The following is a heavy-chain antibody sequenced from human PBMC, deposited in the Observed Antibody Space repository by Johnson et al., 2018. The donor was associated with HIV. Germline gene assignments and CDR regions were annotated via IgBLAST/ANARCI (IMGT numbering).Heavy chain of an antibody. CDR1: GFSFSRYW. Sequence: EVQLVESGGGLVQPGGSLRLSCVASGFSFSRYWMTWVRQAPGKGLEWVASIKQDGNEKNYVDSVKGRFTISRDNAKNSVDLQMNSLRAEDTAVYYCARALADGWFSYDVFDIWGQGTMVTVSS. CDR2: IKQDGNEK. V-gene: IGHV3-7*05. CDR3: ARALADGWFSYDVFDI. J-gene: IGHJ3*02. D-gene: IGHD3-10*01.